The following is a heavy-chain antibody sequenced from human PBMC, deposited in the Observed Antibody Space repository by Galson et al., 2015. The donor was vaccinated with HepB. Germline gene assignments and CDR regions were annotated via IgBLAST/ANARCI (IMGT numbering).Heavy chain of an antibody. V-gene: IGHV3-49*03. CDR3: TRGEDDIVVVPAASYFDY. CDR1: GFTFGDYA. CDR2: IRSKAYGGTT. J-gene: IGHJ4*02. Sequence: SLRLSCAASGFTFGDYAMSWFRQAPGKGLEWVGFIRSKAYGGTTEYAAFVKGRFTISRDDSKSIAYLQMNSPKTEDTAVYYCTRGEDDIVVVPAASYFDYWGQGTLVTVSS. D-gene: IGHD2-2*01.